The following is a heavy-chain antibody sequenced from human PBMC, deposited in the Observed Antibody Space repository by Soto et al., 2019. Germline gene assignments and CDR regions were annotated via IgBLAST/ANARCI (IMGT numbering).Heavy chain of an antibody. CDR2: LYYSGCT. CDR3: ARRSPGGGSGSCGRWFDP. D-gene: IGHD3-10*01. CDR1: GGSLNSYSYY. Sequence: PSETLSLTCTVSGGSLNSYSYYWGWIRQPPGRGLEWIGSLYYSGCTYYNPSLNSRVSISVDPSKNQFSLNLSSVTAEDTAVYYCARRSPGGGSGSCGRWFDPWGQGNLVTVSS. V-gene: IGHV4-39*01. J-gene: IGHJ5*02.